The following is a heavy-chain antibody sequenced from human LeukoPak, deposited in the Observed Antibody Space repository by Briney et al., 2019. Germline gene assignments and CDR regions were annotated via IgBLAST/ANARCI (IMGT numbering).Heavy chain of an antibody. J-gene: IGHJ4*02. CDR2: ISGSGGST. CDR3: AKPLFFQLETPFDY. D-gene: IGHD1-1*01. V-gene: IGHV3-23*01. CDR1: GFTFSSYA. Sequence: PGGSLRLSCAASGFTFSSYAMSWVRQAPGKGLEWVSAISGSGGSTYYADSVKGRFTISRDNSKNTLYLQMNSLRAEDTAVYYRAKPLFFQLETPFDYWGQGTLVTVSS.